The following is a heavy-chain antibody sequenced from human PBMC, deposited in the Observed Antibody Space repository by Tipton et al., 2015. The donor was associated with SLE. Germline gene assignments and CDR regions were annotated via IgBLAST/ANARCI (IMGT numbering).Heavy chain of an antibody. D-gene: IGHD6-19*01. V-gene: IGHV4-59*01. CDR1: GVSISTYY. Sequence: TLSLTCTVSGVSISTYYWSWIRQPPGKGLEWIGYSYYSGSTNCNPSLQSRVTISIDTSKNQLSLMLNSVTSADTALYYCARGPPGYSSGWYLDYWGQGTLVTVSS. J-gene: IGHJ4*02. CDR3: ARGPPGYSSGWYLDY. CDR2: SYYSGST.